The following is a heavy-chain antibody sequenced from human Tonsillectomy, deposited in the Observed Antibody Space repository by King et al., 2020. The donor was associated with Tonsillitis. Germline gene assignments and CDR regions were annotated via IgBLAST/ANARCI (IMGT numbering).Heavy chain of an antibody. CDR1: GFRFSTFG. Sequence: EVQLVESGGNLLQPGGSLRLSCAASGFRFSTFGMNWVRQVPGKGLEWVSFISSSSTTIYYADSVRGRFTISRDNTQNSLYLEMNSLRVDDTAIYYCTRLRRLLVVTVIFDSWGQGTLVTVSS. CDR2: ISSSSTTI. J-gene: IGHJ4*02. D-gene: IGHD2-21*02. CDR3: TRLRRLLVVTVIFDS. V-gene: IGHV3-48*04.